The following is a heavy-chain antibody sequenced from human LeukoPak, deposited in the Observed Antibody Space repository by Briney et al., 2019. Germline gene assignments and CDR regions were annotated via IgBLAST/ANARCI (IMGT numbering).Heavy chain of an antibody. D-gene: IGHD3-16*01. CDR3: ARAYLYYVFDY. CDR2: ISSSGSTI. V-gene: IGHV3-48*03. CDR1: GFTFSSYE. J-gene: IGHJ4*02. Sequence: GGSLRLSCAASGFTFSSYEMNWVRQAPGKGLEWVSYISSSGSTIYYADSVKGRFTISRDNAKNSLYLQMNSLRAEDTAVYYCARAYLYYVFDYWGQGTLVTVSS.